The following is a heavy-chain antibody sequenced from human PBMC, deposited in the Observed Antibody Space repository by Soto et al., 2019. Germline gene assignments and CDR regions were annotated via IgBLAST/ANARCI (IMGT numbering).Heavy chain of an antibody. D-gene: IGHD4-17*01. V-gene: IGHV1-2*04. J-gene: IGHJ4*02. CDR2: VDPNGGGS. Sequence: ASVKVSCKTSGYSFTDYKLHWVRQAPGQGLEWMGWVDPNGGGSNSQKFQGSVTMTWDTSITTAYLDLTRLTTNDTATYFCATWVDYGDFEGFDFWGQGTLVTVSS. CDR1: GYSFTDYK. CDR3: ATWVDYGDFEGFDF.